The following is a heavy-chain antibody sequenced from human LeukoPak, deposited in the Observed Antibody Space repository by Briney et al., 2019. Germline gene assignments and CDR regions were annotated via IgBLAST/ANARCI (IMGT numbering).Heavy chain of an antibody. Sequence: PSETLSLTCTVSGGSTSNYFCTWLRQSAGKGLEWIGRIHTSGSTNYNPSLKSRVTISVDTSKNQFSLKLSSVTAADTAVYYCARQVFIAAAGTDWFDPWGQGTLVTVSS. CDR2: IHTSGST. D-gene: IGHD6-13*01. CDR3: ARQVFIAAAGTDWFDP. CDR1: GGSTSNYF. V-gene: IGHV4-4*07. J-gene: IGHJ5*02.